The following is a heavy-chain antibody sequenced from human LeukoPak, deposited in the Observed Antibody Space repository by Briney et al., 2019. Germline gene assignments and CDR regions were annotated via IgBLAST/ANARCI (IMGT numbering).Heavy chain of an antibody. CDR2: INSDGSST. CDR1: GFTFSSYW. CDR3: ASVAGGIYRRSAFDI. D-gene: IGHD6-19*01. J-gene: IGHJ3*02. V-gene: IGHV3-74*01. Sequence: GGSLRLSCAASGFTFSSYWMHWVRQAPGKGLVWVSRINSDGSSTSYADSVKGRFTISRDNAKNSLYLQMNSLRAEDTAVYYCASVAGGIYRRSAFDIWGQGTMVTVSS.